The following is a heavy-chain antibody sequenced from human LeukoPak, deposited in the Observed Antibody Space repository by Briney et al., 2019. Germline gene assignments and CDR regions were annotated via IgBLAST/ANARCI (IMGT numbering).Heavy chain of an antibody. CDR3: ARVLEWLSTRYYGMDV. D-gene: IGHD3-3*01. CDR1: GGTFSSYA. V-gene: IGHV1-69*04. CDR2: IIPILGIA. J-gene: IGHJ6*02. Sequence: SVKVSCKASGGTFSSYAISWVRQAPGQGLEWMGRIIPILGIANYAQKFQGRVTITADKSTSTAYVELSSLRSEDTAVYYCARVLEWLSTRYYGMDVWGQGTTVTVSS.